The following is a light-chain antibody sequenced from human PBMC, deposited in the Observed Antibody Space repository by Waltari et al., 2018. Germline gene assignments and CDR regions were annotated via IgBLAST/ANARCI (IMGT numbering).Light chain of an antibody. CDR1: SSNIGRYNL. Sequence: QSALAQAASVSGFPELSITISCNGTSSNIGRYNLVSWYQHHPGKAPKLFIYQGTKRLAGVSNRFPGSTSGNTASLTVTELQSEDEADYYCCSYAGDNTWIFGGGTRLSVL. CDR2: QGT. CDR3: CSYAGDNTWI. J-gene: IGLJ2*01. V-gene: IGLV2-23*01.